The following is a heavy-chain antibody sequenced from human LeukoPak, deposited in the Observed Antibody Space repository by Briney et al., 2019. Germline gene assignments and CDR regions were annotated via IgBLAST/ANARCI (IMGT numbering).Heavy chain of an antibody. V-gene: IGHV4-59*01. J-gene: IGHJ6*02. D-gene: IGHD6-19*01. Sequence: SETLSLTCTVSGVSISSYYWSWIRQPPGKGLEWIGYIYYSGSTNYNPSLRSRVTISVDTPKNKFSLKLSSVTAADTAVYYCARDRIAVAGLEYDYYGMDVWGQGTTVTVSS. CDR2: IYYSGST. CDR1: GVSISSYY. CDR3: ARDRIAVAGLEYDYYGMDV.